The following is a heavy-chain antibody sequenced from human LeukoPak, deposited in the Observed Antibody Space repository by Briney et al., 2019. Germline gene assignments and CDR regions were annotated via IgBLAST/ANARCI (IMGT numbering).Heavy chain of an antibody. CDR3: ARAGNSVAFDI. CDR2: INHSGST. D-gene: IGHD4-23*01. Sequence: SETLSLTCAVYGGSFSGYYWSWIRQPPGKGLEWIGEINHSGSTNYNPSLKSRVTISVDTSKTQFSLKLSSVTAADTAVYYCARAGNSVAFDIWGQGTMVTVSS. J-gene: IGHJ3*02. V-gene: IGHV4-34*01. CDR1: GGSFSGYY.